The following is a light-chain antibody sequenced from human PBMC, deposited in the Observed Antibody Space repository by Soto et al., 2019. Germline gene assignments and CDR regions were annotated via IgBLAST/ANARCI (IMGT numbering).Light chain of an antibody. V-gene: IGKV3-15*01. CDR1: QSVNSN. CDR2: GAS. CDR3: HQYNNWPPWT. Sequence: EMVMTQSPATLSVSPGETATLSCRASQSVNSNLAWYQQKPGQAPRLLIYGASTRAPDIPARFSGSGSGTEFTLTISTLQSEDFAVYFCHQYNNWPPWTFGQGTKVEIK. J-gene: IGKJ1*01.